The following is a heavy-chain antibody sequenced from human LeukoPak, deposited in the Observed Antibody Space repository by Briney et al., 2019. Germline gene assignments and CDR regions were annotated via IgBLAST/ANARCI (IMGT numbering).Heavy chain of an antibody. CDR2: IYYSGST. Sequence: SETLSLTCAVSGGSISSGGYSWSWIRQPPGKGLEWIGYIYYSGSTYYNPSLKSRVTISVDTSKNQFSLKLSSVTAADTAVYYCARSANTGELDYWGQGTLVTVSS. CDR3: ARSANTGELDY. V-gene: IGHV4-31*11. D-gene: IGHD7-27*01. J-gene: IGHJ4*02. CDR1: GGSISSGGYS.